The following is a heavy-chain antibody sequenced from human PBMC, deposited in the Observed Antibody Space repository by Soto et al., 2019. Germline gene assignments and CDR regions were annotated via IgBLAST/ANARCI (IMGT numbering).Heavy chain of an antibody. D-gene: IGHD1-26*01. CDR3: ARDQGELGIGSPSDAFDI. CDR1: GGSVSSGSYY. Sequence: QVQLQESGPGLVKPSETLSLTCTVSGGSVSSGSYYWSWIRQPPGKGLEWIGYIYYSGSTNYNPALKSRVTISVDTSKNQFSLKLSSVTAADTAVYYCARDQGELGIGSPSDAFDIWGQGTMVTVSS. J-gene: IGHJ3*02. V-gene: IGHV4-61*01. CDR2: IYYSGST.